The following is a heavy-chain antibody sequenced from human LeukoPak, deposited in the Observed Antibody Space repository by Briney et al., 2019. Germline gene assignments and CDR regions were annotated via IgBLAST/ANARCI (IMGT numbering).Heavy chain of an antibody. J-gene: IGHJ4*02. CDR2: IYTSGGT. CDR3: ATSGYSFGRFDY. V-gene: IGHV4-61*02. CDR1: GGSITSGSYH. Sequence: SETLSLTCTVSGGSITSGSYHWSWIRQPAGKGLEWIGRIYTSGGTNYSPSLESRVTVSVDTSKNQFSLKLSSVTAADTAVYYCATSGYSFGRFDYWGQGTLVTASS. D-gene: IGHD5-18*01.